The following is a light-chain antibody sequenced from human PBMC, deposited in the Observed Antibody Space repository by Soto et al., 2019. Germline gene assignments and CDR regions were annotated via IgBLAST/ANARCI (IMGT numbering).Light chain of an antibody. CDR3: HQYLDSPNT. V-gene: IGKV3-20*01. Sequence: EIVLTQSPDALSLSPGERATFSCRATQSITNNYVAWYQQKPGQAPRLLIYGASRRATGITDRISGSGSGTDFALSITRLEPEDFAVYYCHQYLDSPNTFGQGTKLEIK. CDR2: GAS. CDR1: QSITNNY. J-gene: IGKJ2*01.